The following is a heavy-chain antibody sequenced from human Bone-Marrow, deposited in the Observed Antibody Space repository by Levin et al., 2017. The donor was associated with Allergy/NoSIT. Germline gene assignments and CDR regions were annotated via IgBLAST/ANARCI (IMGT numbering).Heavy chain of an antibody. J-gene: IGHJ6*02. D-gene: IGHD2-21*02. Sequence: SCAASGFTFSSYAMSWVRQAPGKGLEWVSTISGSGGNTYYADSVKGRFTISRDNSKNTLYLQMNSLRAEDTAVYYCAKQEGMTDNTIYYGMDVWGQGTTVTVSS. CDR2: ISGSGGNT. V-gene: IGHV3-23*01. CDR3: AKQEGMTDNTIYYGMDV. CDR1: GFTFSSYA.